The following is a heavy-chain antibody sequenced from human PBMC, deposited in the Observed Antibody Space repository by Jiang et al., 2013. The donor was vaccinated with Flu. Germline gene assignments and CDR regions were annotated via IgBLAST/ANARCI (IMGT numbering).Heavy chain of an antibody. CDR2: IYYSGTI. V-gene: IGHV4-31*03. J-gene: IGHJ4*02. D-gene: IGHD2-21*01. Sequence: GSGLVKPSQTLSLTCTVSGGSISSGGYYWSWIRQHPGKGLEWIGYIYYSGTIYYNPSLKSRLTISLDTSKNQFSLKLSSVTAADTAVYYCARGGGVVVASFDYWGQGTLVTVSS. CDR1: GGSISSGGYY. CDR3: ARGGGVVVASFDY.